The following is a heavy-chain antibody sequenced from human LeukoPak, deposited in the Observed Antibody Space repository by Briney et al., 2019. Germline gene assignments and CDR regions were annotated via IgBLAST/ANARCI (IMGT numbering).Heavy chain of an antibody. V-gene: IGHV3-7*03. J-gene: IGHJ4*02. CDR3: AKDRYDSRGYYSILVGDSPQYYFDY. CDR1: GLTFSSYW. D-gene: IGHD3-22*01. Sequence: GGSLRLSCAASGLTFSSYWMNWARQAPGKGLEWVASINHNGNVNYYVDSVKGRFTISRDNAKNSLYLQMSNLRAEDTAVYYCAKDRYDSRGYYSILVGDSPQYYFDYWGQGTLVTVSS. CDR2: INHNGNVN.